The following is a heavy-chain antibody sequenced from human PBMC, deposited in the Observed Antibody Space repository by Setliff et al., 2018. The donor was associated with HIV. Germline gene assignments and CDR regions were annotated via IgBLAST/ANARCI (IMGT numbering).Heavy chain of an antibody. J-gene: IGHJ4*02. D-gene: IGHD3-10*01. V-gene: IGHV4-34*01. CDR3: ARSWGSGSYPY. CDR2: INHSGST. Sequence: SETLSLTCAVYGGSFSGYYWSWIRQPPGKGLEWIGEINHSGSTSYNPSLKSRVTISVDTSNNQFSRKLTSVTAADTAVYYCARSWGSGSYPYWGQGTLVTVSS. CDR1: GGSFSGYY.